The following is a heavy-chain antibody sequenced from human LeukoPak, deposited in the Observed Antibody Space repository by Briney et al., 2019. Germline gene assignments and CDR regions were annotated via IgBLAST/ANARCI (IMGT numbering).Heavy chain of an antibody. V-gene: IGHV4-59*01. Sequence: PSETLSLTCTVSGGSISGYYWTWIRQPPGKGLEWIGHIYYSGNTNYNPSLKSRVTISVDLSENQFSLKMNSVTAADTAVYYCAARIVGTTNYFDYWDQGNLVTVSS. CDR3: AARIVGTTNYFDY. J-gene: IGHJ4*02. CDR1: GGSISGYY. D-gene: IGHD1-26*01. CDR2: IYYSGNT.